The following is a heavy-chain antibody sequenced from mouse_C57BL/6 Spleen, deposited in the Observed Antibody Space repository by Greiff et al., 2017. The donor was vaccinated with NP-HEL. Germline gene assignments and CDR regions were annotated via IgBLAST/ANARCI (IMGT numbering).Heavy chain of an antibody. V-gene: IGHV1-55*01. CDR1: GYTFTSYW. D-gene: IGHD1-1*01. J-gene: IGHJ2*01. Sequence: QVQLQQPGAELVKPGASVKMSCKASGYTFTSYWITWVKLRPGQGLEWIGDIYPGSGSTNYNEKFKSKATLTVDTSSSTAYMQLSSLTSEDSAVYYGAREAYGSSPLFDYWGQGTTLTVSS. CDR3: AREAYGSSPLFDY. CDR2: IYPGSGST.